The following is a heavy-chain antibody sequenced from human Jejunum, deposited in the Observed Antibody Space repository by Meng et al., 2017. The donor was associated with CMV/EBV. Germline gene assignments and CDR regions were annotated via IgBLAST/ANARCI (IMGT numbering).Heavy chain of an antibody. CDR1: GGCISSSNRY. D-gene: IGHD6-6*01. CDR3: VDYSSSYGWFDP. CDR2: GST. J-gene: IGHJ5*02. Sequence: CLSWTVSGGCISSSNRYWTWIRQPAGKGLEWIGSGSTYYNPSLKSRVTISVDTSKNKFTLMLTSVTAADTAIYYCVDYSSSYGWFDPWGQGTLVTVSS. V-gene: IGHV4-39*01.